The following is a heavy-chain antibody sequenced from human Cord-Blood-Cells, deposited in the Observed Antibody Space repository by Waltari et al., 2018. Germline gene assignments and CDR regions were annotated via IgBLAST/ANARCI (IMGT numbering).Heavy chain of an antibody. V-gene: IGHV4-39*01. CDR3: ASYGSGSYYNGNFDY. Sequence: QLQLQESGPGLVKPSETLSLTRTVSGGSISSRSYHWGWIRQPPGKGLEWIGSIYYSESTYYNPSLKSLVTISVDTSKNQFSLKLSSVTAADTAVYYCASYGSGSYYNGNFDYWGQGTLVTVSS. D-gene: IGHD3-10*01. J-gene: IGHJ4*02. CDR1: GGSISSRSYH. CDR2: IYYSEST.